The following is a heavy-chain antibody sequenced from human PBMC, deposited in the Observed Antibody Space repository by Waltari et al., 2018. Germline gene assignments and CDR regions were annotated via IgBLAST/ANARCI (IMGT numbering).Heavy chain of an antibody. CDR2: VNPNGGGT. D-gene: IGHD2-21*02. V-gene: IGHV1-2*02. J-gene: IGHJ4*02. CDR1: RDAVTEHY. CDR3: AREYCGGDCRLFDY. Sequence: LVQSGAEVMKPGASVQVSCKASRDAVTEHYITWVRQAPGQGLEWMGWVNPNGGGTSEDRRFAGRITVTWDTSISTAYMEFSRLTSGDTAVYFCAREYCGGDCRLFDYWGQGTLVTVSS.